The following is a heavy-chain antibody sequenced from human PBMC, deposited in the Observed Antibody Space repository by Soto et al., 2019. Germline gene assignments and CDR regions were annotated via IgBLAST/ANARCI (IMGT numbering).Heavy chain of an antibody. CDR1: GFTFDDYA. CDR2: ISWNSGSI. Sequence: DVQLVESGGGLVQPGRSLRLSCAASGFTFDDYAMHWVRQAPGKGLEWVSGISWNSGSIGYADSVKGRFTISRDNAKNSLYLQMNSLRAEDTALYYCAKDISLLWFGELSGYFDYWGQGTLVTVSS. V-gene: IGHV3-9*01. D-gene: IGHD3-10*01. J-gene: IGHJ4*02. CDR3: AKDISLLWFGELSGYFDY.